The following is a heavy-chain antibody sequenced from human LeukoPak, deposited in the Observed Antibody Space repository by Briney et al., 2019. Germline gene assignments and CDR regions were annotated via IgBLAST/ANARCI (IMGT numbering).Heavy chain of an antibody. J-gene: IGHJ4*02. Sequence: PSETLSLTCAVYGGSFSGYYWSWIRQPPGKGLEWIGEINHSGSTNYNPSLKSRVTISVDTSKNQFSLKLSSVTAADTAVYYCASSNWGSFAYWGQGTLVTVSS. CDR3: ASSNWGSFAY. CDR1: GGSFSGYY. D-gene: IGHD7-27*01. CDR2: INHSGST. V-gene: IGHV4-34*01.